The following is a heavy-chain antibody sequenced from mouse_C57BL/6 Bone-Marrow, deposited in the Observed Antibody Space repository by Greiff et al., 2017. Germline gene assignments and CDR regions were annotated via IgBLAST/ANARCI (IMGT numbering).Heavy chain of an antibody. D-gene: IGHD4-1*01. J-gene: IGHJ3*01. CDR3: TTATGTGTWFAY. Sequence: EVQLQQSGAELVRPGASVKLSCTASGFNIKDDYMHWVKQRPEQGLEWIGWIDPENGDTEYASKFQGKATIPADTSSNTAYLQLSSLTSEDTAVYYCTTATGTGTWFAYWGQGTLVTVTA. V-gene: IGHV14-4*01. CDR2: IDPENGDT. CDR1: GFNIKDDY.